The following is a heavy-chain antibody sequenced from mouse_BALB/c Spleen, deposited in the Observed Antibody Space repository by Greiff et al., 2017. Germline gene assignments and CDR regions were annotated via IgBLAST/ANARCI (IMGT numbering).Heavy chain of an antibody. D-gene: IGHD2-1*01. J-gene: IGHJ4*01. Sequence: EVQLVESGGGLVKPGGSLKLSCAASGFAFSSYDMSWVRQTPEKRLEWVAYISSGGGSTYYPDTVKGRFTISRDNAKNTLYLQMSSLKSEDTAMYYCARDRPIYYGNYDAMDYWGQGTSVTVSS. CDR3: ARDRPIYYGNYDAMDY. CDR2: ISSGGGST. V-gene: IGHV5-12-1*01. CDR1: GFAFSSYD.